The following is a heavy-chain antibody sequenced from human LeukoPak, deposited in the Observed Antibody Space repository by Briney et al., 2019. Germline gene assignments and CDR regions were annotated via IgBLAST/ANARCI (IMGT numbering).Heavy chain of an antibody. CDR3: AKDGQYDFWSGYLNWFDP. CDR2: ISGIGGST. V-gene: IGHV3-23*01. CDR1: GFTFSSYA. D-gene: IGHD3-3*01. Sequence: GGSRRPSCAASGFTFSSYAMSWVRQPPGKGREWVSSISGIGGSTYYADSVKGRFTISRDNSKNTLYLQMNSLRAEDTAVYYCAKDGQYDFWSGYLNWFDPWGQGTLVTVSS. J-gene: IGHJ5*02.